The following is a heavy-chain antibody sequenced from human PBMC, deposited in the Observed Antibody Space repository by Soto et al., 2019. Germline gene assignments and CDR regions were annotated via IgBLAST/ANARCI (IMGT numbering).Heavy chain of an antibody. CDR1: GYTFTSYY. J-gene: IGHJ6*02. CDR2: INPSGGST. V-gene: IGHV1-46*01. CDR3: ARDQWAWSLNYYHYYGIYV. D-gene: IGHD2-8*01. Sequence: ASVKVSCKASGYTFTSYYMHLVRQAPGQRLEWMGIINPSGGSTSYAQKFQGRVTITADESTSTAYMELSSLRSEDTAVYYCARDQWAWSLNYYHYYGIYVWGQGTTVTVSS.